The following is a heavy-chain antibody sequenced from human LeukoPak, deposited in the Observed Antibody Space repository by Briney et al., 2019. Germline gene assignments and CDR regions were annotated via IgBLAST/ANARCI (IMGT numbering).Heavy chain of an antibody. V-gene: IGHV3-74*01. J-gene: IGHJ6*03. CDR1: GFTFSNYW. D-gene: IGHD3-10*01. Sequence: GGSLRLSCAASGFTFSNYWMHWVRQAPGKGLVWVSRINSDGINTSYADSVKGRFTISRDNAKNSLYLQTNSLRVEDTALYYCARGAGSGYYFYMDVWGKGTTVTVSS. CDR3: ARGAGSGYYFYMDV. CDR2: INSDGINT.